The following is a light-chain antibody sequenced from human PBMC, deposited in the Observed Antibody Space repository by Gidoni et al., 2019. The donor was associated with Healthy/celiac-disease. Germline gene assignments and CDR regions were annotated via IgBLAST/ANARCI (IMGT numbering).Light chain of an antibody. J-gene: IGLJ2*01. CDR2: QDS. Sequence: SYELTQPPSGSVSPGQTASITCSGDKLGDKYACCYQQKPGQSPVLVIYQDSKRPSGIPERFSGSNSGNTATLTISGTQAMDEADYYCQAWDSSTGVVFGGGTKLTVL. CDR1: KLGDKY. CDR3: QAWDSSTGVV. V-gene: IGLV3-1*01.